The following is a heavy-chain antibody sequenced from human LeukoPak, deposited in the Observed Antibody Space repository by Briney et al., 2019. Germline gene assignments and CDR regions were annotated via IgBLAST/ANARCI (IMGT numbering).Heavy chain of an antibody. V-gene: IGHV3-7*01. CDR1: GFTFSSYW. Sequence: GGSLRLSCAASGFTFSSYWMHWVRQAPGKGLEWVANIYQDGREKYYAVSVKGRFTISRDNAKNSLFLQMDSLRAEDTAVYYCAGERPSSSWYGYWGQGTLVTVSS. CDR3: AGERPSSSWYGY. CDR2: IYQDGREK. J-gene: IGHJ4*02. D-gene: IGHD6-13*01.